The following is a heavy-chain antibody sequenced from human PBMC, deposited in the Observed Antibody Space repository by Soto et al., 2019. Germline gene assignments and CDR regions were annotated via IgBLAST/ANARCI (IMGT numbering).Heavy chain of an antibody. CDR1: GFTFSSYW. CDR3: ARAPRNNPLWYFDL. CDR2: INSDGSST. D-gene: IGHD1-20*01. J-gene: IGHJ2*01. V-gene: IGHV3-74*01. Sequence: GGSLRLSCAPSGFTFSSYWMHWVRQAPGKGLVWVSRINSDGSSTSYADSVKGRFTISRDNAKNTLYLQMNSLRAKDTAVYYCARAPRNNPLWYFDLWGRGTLVTV.